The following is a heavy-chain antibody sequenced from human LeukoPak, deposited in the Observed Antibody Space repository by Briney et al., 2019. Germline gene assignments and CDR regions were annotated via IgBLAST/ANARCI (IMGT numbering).Heavy chain of an antibody. Sequence: PGGSLRLSCAASGFTFSSYSMNWVRQAPGKGLEWVSSISSSSSYIYYADSVKGRFTISRDNAKNSLYLQMNSLRAEDTAVYYCARDFDSAWGGVSPPFDPWGQGTLVTVSS. CDR1: GFTFSSYS. CDR2: ISSSSSYI. V-gene: IGHV3-21*01. J-gene: IGHJ5*02. D-gene: IGHD3-16*01. CDR3: ARDFDSAWGGVSPPFDP.